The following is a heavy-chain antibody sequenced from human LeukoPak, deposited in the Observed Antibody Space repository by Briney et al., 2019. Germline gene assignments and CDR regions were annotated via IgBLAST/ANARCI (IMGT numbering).Heavy chain of an antibody. CDR1: GGSFSGYY. CDR3: ARFFPKRITMVRGVIWPAFDI. Sequence: SGTLCLSCAVYGGSFSGYYWSWIRQPPGKGLEWMGEINHSGSTNYNPSLKSRVTISVDTSTNQFSLKLSSVTAADTAVYYCARFFPKRITMVRGVIWPAFDIWGQGTMVTVSS. J-gene: IGHJ3*02. CDR2: INHSGST. D-gene: IGHD3-10*01. V-gene: IGHV4-34*01.